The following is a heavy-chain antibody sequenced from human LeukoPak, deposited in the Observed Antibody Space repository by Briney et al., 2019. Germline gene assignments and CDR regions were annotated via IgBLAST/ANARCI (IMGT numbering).Heavy chain of an antibody. CDR1: GFALTAYG. D-gene: IGHD6-13*01. CDR2: SSAYLSIK. J-gene: IGHJ4*01. CDR3: ARDHGTCWSPDY. Sequence: PGGSLSLSCEASGFALTAYGMSWVRQAPGKGLEWVSHSSAYLSIKKYADSVKGRFTISRDNFRNTLYLQMNSLRVEDTAIYYCARDHGTCWSPDYWGPGTLVTVSS. V-gene: IGHV3-23*01.